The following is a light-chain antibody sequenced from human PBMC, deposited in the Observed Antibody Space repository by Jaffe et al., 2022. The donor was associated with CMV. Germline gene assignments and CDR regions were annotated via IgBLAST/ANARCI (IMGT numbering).Light chain of an antibody. CDR3: QVWDSGTDLVL. CDR2: DDT. CDR1: NIEDKS. Sequence: SYVLTQTPSVSVAPGQTARITCVGNNIEDKSVHWYRQTPGQAPVLVIYDDTDRPSGIPERFSGSNSGNTATLTIRSVEAGDEADYFCQVWDSGTDLVLFGGGTKLTAL. V-gene: IGLV3-21*02. J-gene: IGLJ2*01.